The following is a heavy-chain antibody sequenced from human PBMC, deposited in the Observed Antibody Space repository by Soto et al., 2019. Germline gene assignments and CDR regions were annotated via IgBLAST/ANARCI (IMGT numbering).Heavy chain of an antibody. CDR3: ARGVGYYDSSGLDAFDI. D-gene: IGHD3-22*01. V-gene: IGHV1-18*01. J-gene: IGHJ3*02. CDR1: GYTFTSYG. CDR2: ISAYNGNT. Sequence: ASVKVSCKASGYTFTSYGISWVRQAPGQGLEWMGWISAYNGNTNYAQKLQGRVTMTTDTSTSTAYMELRSLRSDDTAAYYCARGVGYYDSSGLDAFDIWGQGTMVTVSS.